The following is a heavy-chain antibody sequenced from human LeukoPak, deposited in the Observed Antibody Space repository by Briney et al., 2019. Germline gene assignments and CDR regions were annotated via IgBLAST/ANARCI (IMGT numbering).Heavy chain of an antibody. D-gene: IGHD3-16*02. CDR2: IYTSGST. CDR3: ARSDYVWGSYRANQGGSLDY. Sequence: SQTLSLTCTVSGGSISSGSYYWSWIRQPAGKGLEWIGRIYTSGSTNYNPSLKSRVTISVDTSKNQFSLKLSSVTAADTAVYYCARSDYVWGSYRANQGGSLDYWGQGTPVTVSS. V-gene: IGHV4-61*02. CDR1: GGSISSGSYY. J-gene: IGHJ4*02.